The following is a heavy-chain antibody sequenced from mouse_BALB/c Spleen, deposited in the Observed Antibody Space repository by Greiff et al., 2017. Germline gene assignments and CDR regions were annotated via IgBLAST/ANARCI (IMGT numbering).Heavy chain of an antibody. Sequence: QVQLKQSGPELVRPGVSVKISCKGSSYTFTDYAMHWVKQSHAKSLEWIGVISTYYGNTNYNQKFKGKATMTVDKSSSTAYMELARLTSEDSAVYYCARDYYYGSSYAMDYWGQGTSVTVSS. CDR1: SYTFTDYA. D-gene: IGHD1-1*01. V-gene: IGHV1-67*01. CDR2: ISTYYGNT. J-gene: IGHJ4*01. CDR3: ARDYYYGSSYAMDY.